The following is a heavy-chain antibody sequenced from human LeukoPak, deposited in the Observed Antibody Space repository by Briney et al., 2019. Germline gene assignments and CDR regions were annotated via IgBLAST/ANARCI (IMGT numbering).Heavy chain of an antibody. CDR3: AKRGDNYGVPG. J-gene: IGHJ4*02. Sequence: GGSLRLSCAASGFTFSSYAMSWVRQAPGKGLEWVSLISGSGGGTYYADSVKGRFTISRDNSKNTLYLQMNSLRAEDTAVYYCAKRGDNYGVPGWGQGTLVTVSS. CDR2: ISGSGGGT. V-gene: IGHV3-23*01. CDR1: GFTFSSYA. D-gene: IGHD4-17*01.